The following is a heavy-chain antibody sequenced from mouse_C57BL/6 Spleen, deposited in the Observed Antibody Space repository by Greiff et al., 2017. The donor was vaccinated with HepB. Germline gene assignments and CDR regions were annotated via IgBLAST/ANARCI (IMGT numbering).Heavy chain of an antibody. CDR3: AREGGYDYDPNAMDY. Sequence: QVQLQQPGAELVRPGSSVKLSCKTSGYTFTSYWMDWVKQRPGQGLEWIGNIYPSDSETHYNQKFKDKATLTVDKSSSTAYMQLSSLTSEDSAVYYCAREGGYDYDPNAMDYWGQGTSVTVSS. J-gene: IGHJ4*01. CDR1: GYTFTSYW. D-gene: IGHD2-4*01. V-gene: IGHV1-61*01. CDR2: IYPSDSET.